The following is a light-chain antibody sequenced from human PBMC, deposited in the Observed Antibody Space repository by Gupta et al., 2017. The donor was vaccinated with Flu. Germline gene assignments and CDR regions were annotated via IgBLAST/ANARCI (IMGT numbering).Light chain of an antibody. CDR2: DDS. V-gene: IGLV3-21*02. CDR1: NIGGKS. Sequence: TATFTGGGNNIGGKSVHWYQQKAGQAPVLVVYDDSDRPLGIPDRFSGSNSGNTATLTISRVEAGDEADYFCHVWDDSRYPSAVLGGGTKLTVL. J-gene: IGLJ3*02. CDR3: HVWDDSRYPSAV.